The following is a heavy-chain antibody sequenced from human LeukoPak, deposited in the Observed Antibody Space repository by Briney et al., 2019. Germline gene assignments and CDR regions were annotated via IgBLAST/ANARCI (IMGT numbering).Heavy chain of an antibody. D-gene: IGHD1-1*01. CDR3: TTAGGGAADWFFDL. Sequence: GGSLRLSCAASGFTFSSYSMNWVRQAPGKGLEWVGRIKSKIDGGTTDYAAPVKGRFSISRDDSKNTMYLQMNSLKTEDTAVYYCTTAGGGAADWFFDLWGRGTLVTISS. CDR2: IKSKIDGGTT. CDR1: GFTFSSYS. J-gene: IGHJ2*01. V-gene: IGHV3-15*01.